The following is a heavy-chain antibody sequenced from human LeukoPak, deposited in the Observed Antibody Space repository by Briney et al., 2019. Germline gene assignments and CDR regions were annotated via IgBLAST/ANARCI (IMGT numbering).Heavy chain of an antibody. CDR3: ARVRVGDPNYYYYYMDV. J-gene: IGHJ6*03. V-gene: IGHV4-39*07. Sequence: SETLSLTCTVSGGSISSSSYYWGWIRQPPGKGLEWIGSIYYSGSTYYNPSLKSRVTISVDTSKNQFSLKLSSVTAADTAVYYCARVRVGDPNYYYYYMDVWGKGTTVTVSS. D-gene: IGHD2-21*01. CDR2: IYYSGST. CDR1: GGSISSSSYY.